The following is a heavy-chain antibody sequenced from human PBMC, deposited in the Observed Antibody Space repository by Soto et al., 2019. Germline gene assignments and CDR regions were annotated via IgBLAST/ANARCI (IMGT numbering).Heavy chain of an antibody. V-gene: IGHV3-73*01. CDR2: IRSRTDNYAT. D-gene: IGHD2-15*01. Sequence: CAASGFVFSGSAMHWVRQASGKGLEWVGRIRSRTDNYATAYAASVKGRFTISRDDSSNTLYLQMNSLRAEDTAVYYCANGVVVAALGYYYGMDVWGQGTTVTVSS. J-gene: IGHJ6*02. CDR3: ANGVVVAALGYYYGMDV. CDR1: GFVFSGSA.